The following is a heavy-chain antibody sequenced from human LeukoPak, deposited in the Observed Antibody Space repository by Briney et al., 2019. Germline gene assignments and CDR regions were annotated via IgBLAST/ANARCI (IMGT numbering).Heavy chain of an antibody. Sequence: SETLSLTCTVSGGSISSLYWSWIRQPPGKGLEWIGYIYSSGSTKYNPSLKSRVTMSVDTSKDQFSLKLSSVTAADTAEYYCAREPYGSGTFDYWGQGTLVTVSA. V-gene: IGHV4-59*11. J-gene: IGHJ4*02. CDR2: IYSSGST. CDR3: AREPYGSGTFDY. CDR1: GGSISSLY. D-gene: IGHD3-10*01.